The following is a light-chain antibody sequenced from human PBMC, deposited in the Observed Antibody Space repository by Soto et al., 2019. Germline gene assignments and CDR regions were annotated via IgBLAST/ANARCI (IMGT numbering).Light chain of an antibody. CDR3: SSYAGSNNVL. V-gene: IGLV2-8*02. CDR2: EVS. Sequence: QSALTQPPSASRSPGQSVTISCTGTSSDVGGYKYVSWYQQNPGKAPKLMIYEVSKRPSGVPDRFSGSKSGNTASLTVSGLQAEDEAAYYCSSYAGSNNVLFGGGTKLTVL. J-gene: IGLJ2*01. CDR1: SSDVGGYKY.